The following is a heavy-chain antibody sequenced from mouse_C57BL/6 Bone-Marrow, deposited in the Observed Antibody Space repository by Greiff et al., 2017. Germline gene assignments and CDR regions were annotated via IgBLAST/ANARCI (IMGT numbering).Heavy chain of an antibody. V-gene: IGHV5-12*01. CDR2: ISNGGGST. J-gene: IGHJ4*01. CDR3: ATTAQGDYYAMDY. Sequence: EVKLMESGGGLVQPGGSLKLSCAASGFTFSDYYMYWVRQTPEKRLEWVAYISNGGGSTYYPDTVTGRFTISRDNAKNTLYLQMSRLKAEDTAMYYCATTAQGDYYAMDYWGQGTSVTVSS. D-gene: IGHD3-2*02. CDR1: GFTFSDYY.